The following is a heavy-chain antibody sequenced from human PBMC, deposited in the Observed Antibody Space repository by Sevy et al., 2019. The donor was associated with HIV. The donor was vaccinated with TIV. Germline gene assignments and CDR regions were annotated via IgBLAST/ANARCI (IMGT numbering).Heavy chain of an antibody. CDR2: FDPEDGER. Sequence: ASVKVSCKVSGYTVTEVSMHWVRQAPGKGLEWMGRFDPEDGERIYAQKFQGRVTLTEDTSTDTAYMELRSLKSEDMAVYYCATTREYYQDSSGYLDFWGQGTLVTVSS. V-gene: IGHV1-24*01. J-gene: IGHJ4*02. CDR3: ATTREYYQDSSGYLDF. CDR1: GYTVTEVS. D-gene: IGHD3-22*01.